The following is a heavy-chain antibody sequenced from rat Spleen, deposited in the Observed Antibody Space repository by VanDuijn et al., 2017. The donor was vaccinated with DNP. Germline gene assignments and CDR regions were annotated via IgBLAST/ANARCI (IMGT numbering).Heavy chain of an antibody. CDR3: AKGPNYGGYSDYFDY. Sequence: EVKLVESGGGLVQPGRSLKLSCAASGFNFNDYWMGWVRQAPGKGLEWIGQIKKDSSTINYTPSSKDKFTISRDNAQNTLYLQMNKLGSEDTATYYCAKGPNYGGYSDYFDYWGQGVMVTVSS. CDR2: IKKDSSTI. V-gene: IGHV4-2*01. CDR1: GFNFNDYW. D-gene: IGHD1-11*01. J-gene: IGHJ2*01.